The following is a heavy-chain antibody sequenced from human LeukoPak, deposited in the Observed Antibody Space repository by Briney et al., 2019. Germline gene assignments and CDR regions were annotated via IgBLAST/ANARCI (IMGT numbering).Heavy chain of an antibody. V-gene: IGHV3-23*01. CDR1: GFTFINYA. J-gene: IGHJ3*02. CDR3: AKSRLDRLGYFGYGYDAFDI. D-gene: IGHD3-9*01. Sequence: GGSLRLSCAASGFTFINYAMTWVRQAPGKGLEWVSSISGSGGSTYYADSVKGRFTISRDNSKDTLYLQMNSLRAEDTAKCYCAKSRLDRLGYFGYGYDAFDIWGQGTMVTVSS. CDR2: ISGSGGST.